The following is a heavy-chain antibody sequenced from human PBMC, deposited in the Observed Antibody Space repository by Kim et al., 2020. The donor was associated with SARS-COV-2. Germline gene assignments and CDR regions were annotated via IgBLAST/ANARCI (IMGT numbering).Heavy chain of an antibody. CDR1: GYHFTNYW. D-gene: IGHD3-9*01. CDR3: AGGYDVLTGHTSFDF. J-gene: IGHJ3*01. CDR2: IKPGDSDT. Sequence: GESLKISCRASGYHFTNYWNGWVRQVPGKGLEWMGIIKPGDSDTTYNPSFQGQVNISPDRSISNAYLQWRSMRASATAIYYCAGGYDVLTGHTSFDFWGKGTIVIVSS. V-gene: IGHV5-51*01.